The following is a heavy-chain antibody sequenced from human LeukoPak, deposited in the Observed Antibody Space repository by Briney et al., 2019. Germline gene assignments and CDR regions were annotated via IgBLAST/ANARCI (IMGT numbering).Heavy chain of an antibody. CDR3: ASKGSESYYNSRYYYYMDV. CDR2: INPSGGST. Sequence: ASVKVSCKASGYTFTSYYMHWVRQAPGQGREWMGIINPSGGSTSYAQKFQGRVTITADESTSTAYMELSSLRSADTAVYYCASKGSESYYNSRYYYYMDVWGKGTTVTISS. J-gene: IGHJ6*03. V-gene: IGHV1-46*01. D-gene: IGHD3-10*01. CDR1: GYTFTSYY.